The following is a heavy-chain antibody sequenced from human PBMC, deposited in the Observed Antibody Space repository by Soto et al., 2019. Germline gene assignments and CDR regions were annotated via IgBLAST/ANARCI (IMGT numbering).Heavy chain of an antibody. J-gene: IGHJ3*02. D-gene: IGHD3-3*01. CDR1: GGSISSYY. Sequence: SETLSLTCTVSGGSISSYYWSWIRQPPGKGLEWIGYIYYSGSTNYNPSLKSRVTISVDTSKNQFSLKLSSVTAADTAVYYCARDMTYYDFWSGYSGAFDIWGQGTMVTVSS. CDR2: IYYSGST. V-gene: IGHV4-59*01. CDR3: ARDMTYYDFWSGYSGAFDI.